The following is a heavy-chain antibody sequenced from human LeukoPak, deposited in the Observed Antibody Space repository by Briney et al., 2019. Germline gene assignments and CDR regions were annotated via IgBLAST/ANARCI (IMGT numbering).Heavy chain of an antibody. CDR2: ISYDGSNK. D-gene: IGHD2-15*01. CDR1: GFTFSSYG. Sequence: PGGSLRLSCAASGFTFSSYGMHWVRQAPGKGLEWVAVISYDGSNKYYADSVKGRFTISRDNSKNTLYLQMNSLRAEDTAVYYCAKDGPPRDCSGGSCYSADYYYYYMDVWGKGTTVTVSS. V-gene: IGHV3-30*18. CDR3: AKDGPPRDCSGGSCYSADYYYYYMDV. J-gene: IGHJ6*03.